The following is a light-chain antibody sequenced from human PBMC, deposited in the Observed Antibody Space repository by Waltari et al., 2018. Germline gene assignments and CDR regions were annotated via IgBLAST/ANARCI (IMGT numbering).Light chain of an antibody. CDR1: SRDVGGYNY. CDR2: DVS. J-gene: IGLJ3*02. V-gene: IGLV2-14*03. CDR3: SSYTSTNTWV. Sequence: QSALTQPASVSGSPGQSITISCTGTSRDVGGYNYVTWYQQHPGKAPKLMIFDVSKRPAGVSNRFSGAKSGNTASLTISGLQAEDEAEYYCSSYTSTNTWVFGGGTKPTVL.